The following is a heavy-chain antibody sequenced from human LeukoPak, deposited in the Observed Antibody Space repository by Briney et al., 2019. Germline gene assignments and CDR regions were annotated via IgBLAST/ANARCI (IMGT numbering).Heavy chain of an antibody. V-gene: IGHV1-46*01. D-gene: IGHD3-16*01. Sequence: GASVKVSCKASGGTFSSYAISWVRQAPGQGLEWMGIINPSGGSTSYAQKFQGRVTMTRDTSTSTVYMELSSLRSEDTAVYYCAREKLGGSYYYGMDVWGQGTTVTVSS. CDR2: INPSGGST. CDR3: AREKLGGSYYYGMDV. J-gene: IGHJ6*02. CDR1: GGTFSSYA.